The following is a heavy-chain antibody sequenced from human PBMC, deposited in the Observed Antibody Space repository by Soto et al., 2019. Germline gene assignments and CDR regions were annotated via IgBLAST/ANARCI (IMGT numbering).Heavy chain of an antibody. Sequence: SETLSLTCTFSGFSISSGGYYWSWIRQHPGKGLEWIGYIYYSGSTYYNPSLKSRVTISVDTSKNQFSLRLSSVTAADTAVYYCARSSVWFGDGTFFDYWGQGTLVTVSS. CDR1: GFSISSGGYY. CDR2: IYYSGST. V-gene: IGHV4-31*03. D-gene: IGHD3-10*01. J-gene: IGHJ4*02. CDR3: ARSSVWFGDGTFFDY.